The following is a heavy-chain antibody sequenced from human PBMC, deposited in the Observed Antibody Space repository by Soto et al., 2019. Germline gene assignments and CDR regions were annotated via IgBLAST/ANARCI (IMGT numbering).Heavy chain of an antibody. Sequence: ASVKVSCKDSRYAFTSCCISWVRQAPGQGLEWMVWISAYNANTNYAQKLQGRVTMTTDTSTSTAYMELRSLRSADTAVYSCARDCTNGVCYNDYWGQGTLVTVSS. D-gene: IGHD2-8*01. J-gene: IGHJ4*02. CDR1: RYAFTSCC. CDR3: ARDCTNGVCYNDY. CDR2: ISAYNANT. V-gene: IGHV1-18*01.